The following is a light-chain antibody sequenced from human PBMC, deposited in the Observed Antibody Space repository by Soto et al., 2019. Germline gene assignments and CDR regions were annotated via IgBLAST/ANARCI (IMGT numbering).Light chain of an antibody. CDR3: TSYTRSSTYV. J-gene: IGLJ1*01. V-gene: IGLV2-18*02. CDR2: DVS. Sequence: QSALTQPPSVSGSPGQSVTISCTGTSSDVGSYNGVSWYQQPPGTAPKLMIYDVSNRPSGVPDRFSGSKSGNTASLTISGLQADYVADYYSTSYTRSSTYVFGTGTNVTV. CDR1: SSDVGSYNG.